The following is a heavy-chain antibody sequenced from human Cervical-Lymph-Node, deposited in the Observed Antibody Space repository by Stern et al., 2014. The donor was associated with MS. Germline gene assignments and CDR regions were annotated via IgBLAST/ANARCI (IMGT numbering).Heavy chain of an antibody. CDR3: ARDTVPGAFYGMDV. J-gene: IGHJ6*02. CDR1: GYTFTTSF. D-gene: IGHD2-2*01. CDR2: INPNVGAT. V-gene: IGHV1-46*01. Sequence: QVQLVESGAEVKKPGASVKVSCKASGYTFTTSFMYWVRQAPGPGLEWMGIINPNVGATYYAPEVQGRVTMTRDTYTNTVSMELSSLRSEDTATDYCARDTVPGAFYGMDVWGQGTTVTVSS.